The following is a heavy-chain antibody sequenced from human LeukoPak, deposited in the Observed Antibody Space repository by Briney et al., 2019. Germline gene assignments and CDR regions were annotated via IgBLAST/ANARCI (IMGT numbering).Heavy chain of an antibody. V-gene: IGHV3-9*01. CDR3: ARWPYSSSYYFDY. CDR1: GFTFDDYA. Sequence: GGSLRLSCAASGFTFDDYAMHWVRQAPGKGLEWVSGISWNSGSIGYADSVKGRFTISRDNAKNSLYLQMNGLRAEDTAVYYCARWPYSSSYYFDYWGQGTLVTVSS. D-gene: IGHD6-6*01. J-gene: IGHJ4*02. CDR2: ISWNSGSI.